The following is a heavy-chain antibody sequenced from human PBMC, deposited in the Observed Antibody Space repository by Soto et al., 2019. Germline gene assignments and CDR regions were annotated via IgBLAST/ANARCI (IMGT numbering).Heavy chain of an antibody. Sequence: GGSLRLSCAASGFTLSTYGMHWVRQAPGEGLEWVAAMSYDGTKQYYVDSVKGRFTISRDNSRNTLFLQLNSLRDEDTAVYYCAKEYGSTWIDHWGQGTPFTVSS. D-gene: IGHD6-13*01. CDR3: AKEYGSTWIDH. J-gene: IGHJ4*02. V-gene: IGHV3-30*18. CDR2: MSYDGTKQ. CDR1: GFTLSTYG.